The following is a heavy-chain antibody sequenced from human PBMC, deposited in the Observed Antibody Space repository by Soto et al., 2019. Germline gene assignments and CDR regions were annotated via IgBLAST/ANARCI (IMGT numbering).Heavy chain of an antibody. V-gene: IGHV3-30*18. Sequence: QVQLVESGGGVVQPGRSLRLSCAASGFTFSSYGMHWVRQAPGKGLEWVAVISYDGSNKYYADYVKGRFTISRDKSKNTLYLQMNSLRAEDTAVYYCAKSPRITILLTEDYWGQGTLVTVSS. CDR3: AKSPRITILLTEDY. J-gene: IGHJ4*02. CDR1: GFTFSSYG. CDR2: ISYDGSNK. D-gene: IGHD3-3*01.